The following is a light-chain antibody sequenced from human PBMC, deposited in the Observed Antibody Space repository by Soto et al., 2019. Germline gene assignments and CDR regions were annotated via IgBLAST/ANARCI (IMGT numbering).Light chain of an antibody. CDR1: QSVSSSY. Sequence: EIVLTQSPGTLSLSPGERATLSCRASQSVSSSYLAWYQQKPGQAPRLLIYGASSRATGIPDRFSGSGSGTDFTLTISRLEPEDCAVYYCQQYGSSRTLGQGTKVDIK. CDR2: GAS. CDR3: QQYGSSRT. J-gene: IGKJ1*01. V-gene: IGKV3-20*01.